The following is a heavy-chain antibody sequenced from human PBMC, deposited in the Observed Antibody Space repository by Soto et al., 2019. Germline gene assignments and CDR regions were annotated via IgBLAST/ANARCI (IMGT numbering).Heavy chain of an antibody. CDR1: GGSISSSNW. Sequence: SETLSLTCAVSGGSISSSNWWSWVRQPPGKGLEWIGEIYHSGSTNYNPSLKSRVTISVDKSKNQFSLKLSSVTAADTAVYYCARSEGEDGLDHYYYYYGMDVWGQGTTVTVAS. D-gene: IGHD3-10*01. V-gene: IGHV4-4*02. CDR3: ARSEGEDGLDHYYYYYGMDV. CDR2: IYHSGST. J-gene: IGHJ6*02.